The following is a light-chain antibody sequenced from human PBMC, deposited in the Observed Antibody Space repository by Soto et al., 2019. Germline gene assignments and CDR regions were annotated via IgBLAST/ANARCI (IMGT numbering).Light chain of an antibody. CDR3: CAYTARTTLSWV. V-gene: IGLV2-14*03. CDR2: DVD. CDR1: SSDIGGYNH. J-gene: IGLJ3*02. Sequence: QSALTQPPSVSGSPGQSITISCTGVSSDIGGYNHVSWYQQHPGKVPRLIIYDVDNRPLGVSNRFSGSQSGNTASLSISGRQAEDEAEYYCCAYTARTTLSWVFGGGTKLTVL.